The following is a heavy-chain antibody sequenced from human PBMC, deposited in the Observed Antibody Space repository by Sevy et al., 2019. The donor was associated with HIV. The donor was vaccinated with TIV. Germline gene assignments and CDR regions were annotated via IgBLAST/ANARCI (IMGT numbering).Heavy chain of an antibody. CDR3: ARGSQPINYDENGYYDY. CDR2: ISHRGKT. V-gene: IGHV4-38-2*02. CDR1: GYSISSGSY. Sequence: SETLSLTCTVSGYSISSGSYWGWIRQTPGKGLEWLGTISHRGKTHYNPSLKSRVTISVDTSKNQFSLRLNSVTAADTAVFYCARGSQPINYDENGYYDYWGQGTLVTVSS. D-gene: IGHD2-2*03. J-gene: IGHJ4*02.